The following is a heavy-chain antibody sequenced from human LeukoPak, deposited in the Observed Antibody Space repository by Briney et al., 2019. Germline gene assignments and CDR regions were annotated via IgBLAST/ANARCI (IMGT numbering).Heavy chain of an antibody. V-gene: IGHV3-33*01. CDR3: ARDRCSGGNCYFDY. J-gene: IGHJ4*02. D-gene: IGHD2-15*01. CDR1: GFTFSSYG. CDR2: MWYDGSDK. Sequence: GGSLRLSCAASGFTFSSYGMHWVRQVPGKGLEWVAVMWYDGSDKYYADSMKGRFTISRDNSKNTSYLQMNSLRAEDTAIYYCARDRCSGGNCYFDYWGQGTLVTVSS.